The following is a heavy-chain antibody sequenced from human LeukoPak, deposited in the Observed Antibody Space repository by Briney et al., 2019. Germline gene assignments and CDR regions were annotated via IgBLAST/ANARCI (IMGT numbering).Heavy chain of an antibody. Sequence: PGGSLRLSCAASGFTLSNYWMSWVRQAPGKGLEWVANIKQDESEKYYVDSVKGRFTISRDDAKSSLYLQMSSLRAEDTAVYYCAKRRVVGAIIGAFNMWGQGTMVTVSS. D-gene: IGHD1-26*01. CDR2: IKQDESEK. CDR1: GFTLSNYW. J-gene: IGHJ3*02. V-gene: IGHV3-7*03. CDR3: AKRRVVGAIIGAFNM.